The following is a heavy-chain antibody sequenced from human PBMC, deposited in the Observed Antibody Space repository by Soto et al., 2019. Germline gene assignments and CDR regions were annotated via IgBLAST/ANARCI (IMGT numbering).Heavy chain of an antibody. D-gene: IGHD6-13*01. CDR1: GFTFSTYA. V-gene: IGHV3-23*01. Sequence: GGSLRLSCAASGFTFSTYAMSWVRQAPGKGLEWVSGISGSDGRSYYADSVKGRFTISRDNSKNTLYLQMNSLRAEDTALYYCAKSYSSDWYDYFDYWGQGTLVTVSS. CDR3: AKSYSSDWYDYFDY. J-gene: IGHJ4*02. CDR2: ISGSDGRS.